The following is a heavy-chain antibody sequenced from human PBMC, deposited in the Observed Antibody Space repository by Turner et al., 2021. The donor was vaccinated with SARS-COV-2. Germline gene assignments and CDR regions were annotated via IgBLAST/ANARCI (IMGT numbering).Heavy chain of an antibody. J-gene: IGHJ6*02. V-gene: IGHV3-23*01. CDR3: AKDLAAYYDSSGYYSYYYGVDV. Sequence: EVQLLESGGGLIQPGGSLRLSCAAAVFTFSSYAMGWVRQAPGNGLEWVSSISGNGDSTYYADSVKGRFTISRDNSKNTLYLQMHSLRAEDTAVYYCAKDLAAYYDSSGYYSYYYGVDVWGQGTTVTVSS. CDR1: VFTFSSYA. D-gene: IGHD3-22*01. CDR2: ISGNGDST.